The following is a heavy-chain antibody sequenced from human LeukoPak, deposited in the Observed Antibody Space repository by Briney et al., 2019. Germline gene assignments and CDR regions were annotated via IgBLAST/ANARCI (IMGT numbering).Heavy chain of an antibody. CDR2: ISVSGGST. V-gene: IGHV3-23*01. J-gene: IGHJ4*02. CDR1: GFSFSSYA. Sequence: PGGSLRLSCAASGFSFSSYAMSWVRQAPGKGLGWVSAISVSGGSTFYADFVKGRVTISRDNSKNTLYLQMNSLRAEDTAVYYCAKEGRIAARPDDHWGQGTLVTVSS. CDR3: AKEGRIAARPDDH. D-gene: IGHD6-6*01.